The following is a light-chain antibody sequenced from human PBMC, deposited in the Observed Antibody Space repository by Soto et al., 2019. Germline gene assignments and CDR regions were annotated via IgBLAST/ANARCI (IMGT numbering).Light chain of an antibody. J-gene: IGLJ2*01. Sequence: QSVLTQSPSVSGAPGQRVTISCTGSSSNIGAGYDVHWYQQLPGTAPKLLIYGNSNRPSGVPDRFSGSKSGTSASLAITGLQAEDEADYYCQSYDSTRSVVFGGGTKLTVL. CDR2: GNS. V-gene: IGLV1-40*01. CDR3: QSYDSTRSVV. CDR1: SSNIGAGYD.